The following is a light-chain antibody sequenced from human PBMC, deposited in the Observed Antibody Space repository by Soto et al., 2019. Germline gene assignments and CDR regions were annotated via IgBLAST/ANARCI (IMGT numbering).Light chain of an antibody. CDR3: QQYNSYST. Sequence: DIQMAQSPSTLSASVGDRVTIICRASQSISSWLAWYQQKGGKAPKLLISKASNLESGVPSRFSGSGSGTEFTLTISSLQPDDFATCYCQQYNSYSTFGQGTRLEIK. CDR2: KAS. J-gene: IGKJ5*01. CDR1: QSISSW. V-gene: IGKV1-5*03.